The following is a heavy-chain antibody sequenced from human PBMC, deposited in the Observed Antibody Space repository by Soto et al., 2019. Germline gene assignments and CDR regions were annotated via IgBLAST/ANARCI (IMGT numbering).Heavy chain of an antibody. CDR3: ARTFDYFDY. CDR1: GYTFTNYG. J-gene: IGHJ4*02. Sequence: QVQLAQSGPEVKKSGASVKVSCKASGYTFTNYGISWVRQAPGQGLEWMGWISGYNDKTKYAQKFQGRVTMTTDTSTSTAYMELWTLRSDDTALYYCARTFDYFDYWGQGTLVTVSS. V-gene: IGHV1-18*01. CDR2: ISGYNDKT.